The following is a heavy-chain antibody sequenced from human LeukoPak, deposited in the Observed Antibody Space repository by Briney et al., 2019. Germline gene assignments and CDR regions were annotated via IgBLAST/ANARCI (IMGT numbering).Heavy chain of an antibody. CDR2: ISSSGSTI. CDR1: GFTFSDHY. D-gene: IGHD3-3*01. V-gene: IGHV3-11*01. J-gene: IGHJ4*02. Sequence: GGSLRLSCAASGFTFSDHYMSWIRQAPGKGLEWVSYISSSGSTIYYADSVKGRFTISRDNAKNSLYLQMNSLRAEDTAVYYCASHFYDFWSGYYGNWGQGTLVTVSS. CDR3: ASHFYDFWSGYYGN.